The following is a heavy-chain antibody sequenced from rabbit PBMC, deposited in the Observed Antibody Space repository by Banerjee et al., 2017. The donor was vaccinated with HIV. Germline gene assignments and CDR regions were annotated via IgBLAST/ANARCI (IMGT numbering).Heavy chain of an antibody. D-gene: IGHD4-2*01. CDR3: ARDSAGREDFNL. CDR1: GLDFSSSYW. V-gene: IGHV1S45*01. Sequence: QEQLEESGGDLVKPEGSLTLTCTASGLDFSSSYWICWVRQAPGKGLEWIACIDVGKSGSTYYASWAKGRFTISKTSSTTVTLQMTSLTAADTATYFCARDSAGREDFNLWGPGTLVTVS. CDR2: IDVGKSGST. J-gene: IGHJ4*01.